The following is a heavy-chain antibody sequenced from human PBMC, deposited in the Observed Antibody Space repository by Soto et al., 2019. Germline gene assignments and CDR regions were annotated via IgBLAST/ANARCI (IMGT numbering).Heavy chain of an antibody. Sequence: SVKVSCKASGYIFTSYGLSWVRQAPGQGLEWMGRIIPILGIANYAQKFQGRVTITADKSTSTAYMELSSLRSEDTAVYYCARGPRVTASYWFDPWGQGTLVTVSS. CDR3: ARGPRVTASYWFDP. V-gene: IGHV1-69*04. J-gene: IGHJ5*02. CDR1: GYIFTSYG. D-gene: IGHD2-21*02. CDR2: IIPILGIA.